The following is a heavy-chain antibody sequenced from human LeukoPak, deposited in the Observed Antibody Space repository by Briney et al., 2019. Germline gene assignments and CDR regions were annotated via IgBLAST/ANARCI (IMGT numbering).Heavy chain of an antibody. J-gene: IGHJ5*02. D-gene: IGHD3-16*02. CDR3: ARRGPSYNWFDP. Sequence: PSETLTLTCNVSGDSMSSYYWSWIRQPPGKGLEWIGYIYYSGSTNYNPSLKSRVTISVDTSKNQLSLKLSSVTAADTAVYFCARRGPSYNWFDPWGQGTLVTVSS. CDR2: IYYSGST. CDR1: GDSMSSYY. V-gene: IGHV4-59*01.